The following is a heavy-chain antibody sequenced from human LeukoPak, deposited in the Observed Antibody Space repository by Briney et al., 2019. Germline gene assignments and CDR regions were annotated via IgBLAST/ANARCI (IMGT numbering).Heavy chain of an antibody. Sequence: SETLSLTCDVYGGSFSGYYWSWIRQPPGKGLEWIGEINHSGSTNYNPSLKSRVTISVDTSKNQFSLKLSSVTAADTAVYYCANRRVFSRHFDYWGQGTLVTVSS. D-gene: IGHD3-9*01. CDR1: GGSFSGYY. J-gene: IGHJ4*02. V-gene: IGHV4-34*01. CDR3: ANRRVFSRHFDY. CDR2: INHSGST.